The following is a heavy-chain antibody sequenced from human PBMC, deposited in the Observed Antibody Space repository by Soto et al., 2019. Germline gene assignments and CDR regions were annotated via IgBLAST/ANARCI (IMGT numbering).Heavy chain of an antibody. CDR3: ARVGSGSYYKQFDY. J-gene: IGHJ4*02. D-gene: IGHD3-10*01. CDR2: IYYSGST. V-gene: IGHV4-31*03. CDR1: GGSISSGGYY. Sequence: QVQLQESGPGLVKPSQTLSLTCTVSGGSISSGGYYWSWIRQHPVKGLEWIGYIYYSGSTYYNPSLTSRLAISVDTSENQFSLKLSSVTAADTAVYYCARVGSGSYYKQFDYWGQGTLVTVSS.